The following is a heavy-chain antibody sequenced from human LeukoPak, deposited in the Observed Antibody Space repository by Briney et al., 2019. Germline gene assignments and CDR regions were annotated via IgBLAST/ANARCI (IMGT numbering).Heavy chain of an antibody. CDR1: GFTFSSYS. Sequence: GGSLRLSCEGSGFTFSSYSMNWVRQAPGKGLEWVSSISGSTIYIYYADSVKGRFTISRDNAKNSLYLQMNSLRAEDTALYYCAKGVRITMVRGAFDIWGQGTMVTVSS. J-gene: IGHJ3*02. V-gene: IGHV3-21*04. CDR3: AKGVRITMVRGAFDI. CDR2: ISGSTIYI. D-gene: IGHD3-10*01.